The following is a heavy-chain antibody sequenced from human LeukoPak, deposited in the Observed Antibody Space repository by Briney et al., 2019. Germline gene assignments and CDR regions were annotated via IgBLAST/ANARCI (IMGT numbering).Heavy chain of an antibody. CDR3: ARRTGVSGPIDY. V-gene: IGHV5-51*01. CDR1: GYNFNTYW. CDR2: IYPGDSDT. Sequence: GESLKISCKGSGYNFNTYWIGWVRQMPRKGLEWMGIIYPGDSDTRYSPSFQGQVTISADKSISTVYLRWSSLKASDTAMYYCARRTGVSGPIDYWGPGTLVTVSS. J-gene: IGHJ4*02. D-gene: IGHD3-3*01.